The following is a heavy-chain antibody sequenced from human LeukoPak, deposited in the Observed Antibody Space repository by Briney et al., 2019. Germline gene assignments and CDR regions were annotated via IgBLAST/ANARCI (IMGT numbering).Heavy chain of an antibody. V-gene: IGHV3-23*01. D-gene: IGHD1-26*01. Sequence: GGSLRLSCAASGFTFSSYAMSWVRQVPGKGLEWVSVISGSGDNTYYADSVKGRFTISRDNSKNMLYLQMNSLRAEDTAVYYCAKVLWAQGDYWGQGTLVTVSS. J-gene: IGHJ4*02. CDR3: AKVLWAQGDY. CDR1: GFTFSSYA. CDR2: ISGSGDNT.